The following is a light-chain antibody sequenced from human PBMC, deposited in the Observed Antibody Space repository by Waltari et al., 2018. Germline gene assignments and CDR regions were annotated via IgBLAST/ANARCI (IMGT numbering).Light chain of an antibody. V-gene: IGLV2-14*03. CDR1: SSDVGGYNY. CDR3: SSYISSSTLEL. CDR2: DVS. Sequence: QSALTQPASVSGSPGQSITIPCPGTSSDVGGYNYVPWYQQHPAKAPKLMIFDVSHRPSGVSNRFSGSKSGHTTSLTISGLQADDEADYYCSSYISSSTLELFGGGTSLTVL. J-gene: IGLJ2*01.